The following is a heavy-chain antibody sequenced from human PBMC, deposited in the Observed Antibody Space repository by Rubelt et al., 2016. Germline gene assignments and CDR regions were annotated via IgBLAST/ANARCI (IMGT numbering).Heavy chain of an antibody. CDR3: ARSSGYDYVYDY. J-gene: IGHJ4*02. CDR2: IYYSGSI. Sequence: QLQLQESGPGLVKSSETLSLSCTVSGGSISSSSYNWGWIRQTPGKGLEWIGTIYYSGSIYYNPSLKDRVTISVDTSKNYFSLKVNSVTAADTAVYYCARSSGYDYVYDYWGQGTLVTVSS. V-gene: IGHV4-39*02. D-gene: IGHD5-12*01. CDR1: GGSISSSSYN.